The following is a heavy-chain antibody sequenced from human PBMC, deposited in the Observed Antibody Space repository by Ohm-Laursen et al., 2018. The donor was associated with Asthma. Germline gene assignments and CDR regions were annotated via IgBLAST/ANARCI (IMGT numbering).Heavy chain of an antibody. CDR1: GGSISSGGYY. Sequence: PSETLSLTCTVSGGSISSGGYYWSWIRQHPGKGLEWIGYIYYSGSTYYNPSLKSRVTISVDTSKNQFSLKLSSVTAADTAVYYCARERAKTGAFDIWGQGTMVTVSS. CDR2: IYYSGST. CDR3: ARERAKTGAFDI. V-gene: IGHV4-31*03. J-gene: IGHJ3*02.